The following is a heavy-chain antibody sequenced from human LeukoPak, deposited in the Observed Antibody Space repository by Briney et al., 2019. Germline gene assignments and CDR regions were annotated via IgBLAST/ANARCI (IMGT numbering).Heavy chain of an antibody. D-gene: IGHD3-16*01. CDR2: SFGGGPGL. CDR3: TREGGSKEAGF. CDR1: VVSFTASS. J-gene: IGHJ4*02. Sequence: PGGSLRLSCETPVVSFTASSTNAVPDAPREGGWRVSSSFGGGPGLYCADSVKGSFTIYRDNGKNSLFLEMNSLRDDDTGVYYCTREGGSKEAGFWGPGTLVTVSS. V-gene: IGHV3-21*06.